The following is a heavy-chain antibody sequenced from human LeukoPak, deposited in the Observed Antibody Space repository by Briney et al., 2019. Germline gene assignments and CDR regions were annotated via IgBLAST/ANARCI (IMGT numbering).Heavy chain of an antibody. J-gene: IGHJ4*02. CDR2: INPNSGGT. Sequence: ASVKVSCKASGYTFTGYYMHWVRQAPGQGIEWMGRINPNSGGTNYAQKFQGRVTMTRDTSTSTAYMELSRLRSDDTAVYYCARDGVVVAVNFDYWGQGTLVTVSS. V-gene: IGHV1-2*06. CDR3: ARDGVVVAVNFDY. CDR1: GYTFTGYY. D-gene: IGHD2-15*01.